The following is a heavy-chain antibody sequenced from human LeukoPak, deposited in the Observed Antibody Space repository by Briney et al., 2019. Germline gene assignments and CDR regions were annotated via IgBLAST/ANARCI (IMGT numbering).Heavy chain of an antibody. CDR2: IRYDGSNK. J-gene: IGHJ4*02. D-gene: IGHD6-13*01. CDR1: GFTFSSYG. Sequence: GGSLRLSCAASGFTFSSYGMHWVRQAPGKGLEWVAFIRYDGSNKYYADSVKGRFTISRDNSKNTLYLQMNSLRAEDTAVYYCAKVRYSSSWYTWDYFDYWSQGTLVTVSS. V-gene: IGHV3-30*02. CDR3: AKVRYSSSWYTWDYFDY.